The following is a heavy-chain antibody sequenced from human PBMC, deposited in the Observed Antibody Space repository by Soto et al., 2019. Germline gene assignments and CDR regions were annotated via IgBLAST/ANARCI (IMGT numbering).Heavy chain of an antibody. Sequence: QVQLVESGGGVVQPGRSLRLSCAASGFTFSNYAMYWVRQAPGKGLEWVAVISYDGNNKYYADSVKGRFTISRDNSKNTLYRQMNSLRAEDTAVYYWARAGCDGGTCYTLVGLRYGMDVWGQGTTVTVSS. CDR3: ARAGCDGGTCYTLVGLRYGMDV. CDR2: ISYDGNNK. D-gene: IGHD2-15*01. J-gene: IGHJ6*02. CDR1: GFTFSNYA. V-gene: IGHV3-30-3*01.